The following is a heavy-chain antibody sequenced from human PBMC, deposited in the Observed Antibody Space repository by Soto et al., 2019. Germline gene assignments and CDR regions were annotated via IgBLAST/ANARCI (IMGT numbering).Heavy chain of an antibody. CDR1: GYTFTSYG. V-gene: IGHV1-18*01. CDR3: ARVEGLQGPPYYYYYYMDV. Sequence: QVQLVQSGAEVKKPGASVKVSCKASGYTFTSYGISWVRQAPGQGLEWMGWISAYNRNTNYAQKLQGRVTMTTDTSTSTAYMELRSLRSDDTAVYYCARVEGLQGPPYYYYYYMDVWGKGTTVTVSS. J-gene: IGHJ6*03. D-gene: IGHD5-12*01. CDR2: ISAYNRNT.